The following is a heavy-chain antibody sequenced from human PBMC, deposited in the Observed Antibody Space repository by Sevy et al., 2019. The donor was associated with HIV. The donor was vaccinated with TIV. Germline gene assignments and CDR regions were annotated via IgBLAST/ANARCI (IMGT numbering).Heavy chain of an antibody. D-gene: IGHD2-2*02. CDR2: VSHSGNT. Sequence: SETLSLTCTVSGDSINTYYWSWIRQPPGKGLEWIGYVSHSGNTNYNPSLKSRASMSVDTSPNQFSLKVKSVTAADTAVYYCARLRWDLVVVPGATPGCYFDSWGQGTLVTVSS. CDR1: GDSINTYY. J-gene: IGHJ4*02. CDR3: ARLRWDLVVVPGATPGCYFDS. V-gene: IGHV4-59*08.